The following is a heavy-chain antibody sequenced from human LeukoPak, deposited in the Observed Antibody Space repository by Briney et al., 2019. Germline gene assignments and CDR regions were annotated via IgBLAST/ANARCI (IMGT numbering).Heavy chain of an antibody. CDR2: IYPGDSDT. D-gene: IGHD3-22*01. CDR1: GYSFTSYW. Sequence: GESLKISCKGSGYSFTSYWIGWVRQMPWKGLEWMGIIYPGDSDTRYSPSFQGQVTISADKSISTAYLQWSSLKASDTAMYYCARQGNYYDSNGYLDYWGQGTLVTVSS. CDR3: ARQGNYYDSNGYLDY. V-gene: IGHV5-51*01. J-gene: IGHJ4*02.